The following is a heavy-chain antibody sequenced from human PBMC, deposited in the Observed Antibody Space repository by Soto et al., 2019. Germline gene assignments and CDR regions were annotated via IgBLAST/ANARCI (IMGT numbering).Heavy chain of an antibody. CDR3: ARAAADGMDV. CDR1: GFTFSSYS. CDR2: ISSSSSYI. D-gene: IGHD2-15*01. Sequence: GGSLRLSCAASGFTFSSYSMNWVRQAPGKGLEWVSSISSSSSYIYYADSVKGRFTIPRDNAKNSLYLQMNSLRAEDTAVYYCARAAADGMDVWGQGTTVTVSS. J-gene: IGHJ6*02. V-gene: IGHV3-21*01.